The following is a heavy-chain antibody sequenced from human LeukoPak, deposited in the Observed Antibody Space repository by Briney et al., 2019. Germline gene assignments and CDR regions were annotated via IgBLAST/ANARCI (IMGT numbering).Heavy chain of an antibody. CDR1: GFTFSSHA. Sequence: GGSLRLSCAASGFTFSSHAMGWVRQAPGKGLEWVSAISGSGGSTYYADSVKGRFTISRDNSKNTLYLQMNSLRAEDTAVYYCAKSLGPWGVFDYWGQGTLVTVSS. D-gene: IGHD3-16*01. CDR3: AKSLGPWGVFDY. CDR2: ISGSGGST. J-gene: IGHJ4*02. V-gene: IGHV3-23*01.